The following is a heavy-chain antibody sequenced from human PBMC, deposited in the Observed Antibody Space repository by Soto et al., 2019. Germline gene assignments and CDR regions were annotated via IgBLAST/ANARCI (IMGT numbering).Heavy chain of an antibody. Sequence: EVQLVESGGGLVQPGGSLTLSCAVSGVTFSDHYMEWVRQAPGKGLAWVARSRNKAKSYSTDFAASVTGRFIISRDESKNSLYLQMNSVKAEETVVYYCLILGGAWGQGTRVTVPS. V-gene: IGHV3-72*01. CDR2: SRNKAKSYST. CDR1: GVTFSDHY. CDR3: LILGGA. J-gene: IGHJ4*02. D-gene: IGHD1-26*01.